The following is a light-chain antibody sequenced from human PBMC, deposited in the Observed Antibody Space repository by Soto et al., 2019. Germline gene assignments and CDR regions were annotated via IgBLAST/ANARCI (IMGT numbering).Light chain of an antibody. CDR3: QQYYSTPQT. V-gene: IGKV4-1*01. CDR1: QSVFYSSNNKNY. CDR2: WAS. Sequence: DIVMTQSPDSLAVSLGERATINCKSSQSVFYSSNNKNYLAWYQQKPGQPPKLLIYWASTRESGVPDRFSGSGSGEDFALTSSVLQAEDVAVYYCQQYYSTPQTFGQGTKVEIK. J-gene: IGKJ1*01.